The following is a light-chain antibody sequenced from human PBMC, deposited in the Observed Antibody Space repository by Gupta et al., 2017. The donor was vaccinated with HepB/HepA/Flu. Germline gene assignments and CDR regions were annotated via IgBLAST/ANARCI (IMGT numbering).Light chain of an antibody. CDR2: GTF. Sequence: EMVLTQSPGSLSLSPGERATLSCRASQHVSSSYLAWFQQKPGLPPRLLIYGTFTRATGIPDRFSGSGFGTDFTLTISRLEPEDFAVYYCQQYSRSLWAFGQGTKVEVK. V-gene: IGKV3-20*01. CDR3: QQYSRSLWA. J-gene: IGKJ1*01. CDR1: QHVSSSY.